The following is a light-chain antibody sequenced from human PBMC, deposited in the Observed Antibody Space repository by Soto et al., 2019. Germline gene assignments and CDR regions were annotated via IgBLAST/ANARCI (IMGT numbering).Light chain of an antibody. V-gene: IGKV1-8*01. CDR1: QGISSY. J-gene: IGKJ1*01. CDR2: AAS. CDR3: QKYNSAPKT. Sequence: AIRMTQSPSSLSASTGDRVTITCRASQGISSYLAWYQQKPGKAPKLLICAASTLQSGVPSRFSGSGSGTDFTLTISCLQSEDFATYYCQKYNSAPKTFGQGTKVDIK.